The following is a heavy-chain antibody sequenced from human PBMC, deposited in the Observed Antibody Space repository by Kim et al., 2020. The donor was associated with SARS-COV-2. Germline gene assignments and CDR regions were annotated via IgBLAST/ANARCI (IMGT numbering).Heavy chain of an antibody. V-gene: IGHV1-2*02. Sequence: ASVKVSCKAFGYTFTGYYIHWVRQPPGQGLEWMGWINPTSVGPNYAKRFQGRVTMTRDTPISTAYMELSRLRSDDTAVYYCARRSTIFGVVISGFDYWGQGTLVTVSS. CDR1: GYTFTGYY. CDR3: ARRSTIFGVVISGFDY. D-gene: IGHD3-3*01. CDR2: INPTSVGP. J-gene: IGHJ4*02.